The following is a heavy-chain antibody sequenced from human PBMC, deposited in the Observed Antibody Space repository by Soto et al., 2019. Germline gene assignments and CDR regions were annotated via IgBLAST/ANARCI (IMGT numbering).Heavy chain of an antibody. V-gene: IGHV4-30-2*01. D-gene: IGHD5-12*01. CDR1: GGSISSGGYS. Sequence: SETLSLTCAVSGGSISSGGYSWSWIRQPPGKGLEWIGYIYHSGSTYYNPSLKSRVTISVDRSKNQFSLKLSSVTAADTAVYYCARSRATGVGNWLDPWGPGTMLTVST. J-gene: IGHJ5*02. CDR2: IYHSGST. CDR3: ARSRATGVGNWLDP.